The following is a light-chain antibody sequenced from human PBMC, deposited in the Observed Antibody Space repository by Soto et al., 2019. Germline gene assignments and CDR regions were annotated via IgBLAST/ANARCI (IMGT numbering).Light chain of an antibody. CDR1: GGSIATNY. CDR3: QSYDTQYVV. Sequence: NFMLTQPHSVSESPGKTVTISCIGSGGSIATNYVQWYQQRPGSAPITIIYEDKQRPSGVPDRFSGSIDSSSNSASLTISGLRAEDEADYYCQSYDTQYVVFGGGTKLTVL. V-gene: IGLV6-57*02. CDR2: EDK. J-gene: IGLJ2*01.